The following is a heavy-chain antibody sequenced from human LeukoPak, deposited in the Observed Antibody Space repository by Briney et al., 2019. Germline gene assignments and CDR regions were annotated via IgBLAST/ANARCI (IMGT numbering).Heavy chain of an antibody. CDR3: ARVLAADDGLYNWFDP. Sequence: GASVKVSCKASRYTFTSYDINWVRQATGQGLEWIGWMNPNSGNTGYAQKFQGRVTMTRNTSISTAYMELSSLRSEDKAVYYCARVLAADDGLYNWFDPWGQGTLVTVSS. V-gene: IGHV1-8*01. CDR1: RYTFTSYD. CDR2: MNPNSGNT. J-gene: IGHJ5*02. D-gene: IGHD6-13*01.